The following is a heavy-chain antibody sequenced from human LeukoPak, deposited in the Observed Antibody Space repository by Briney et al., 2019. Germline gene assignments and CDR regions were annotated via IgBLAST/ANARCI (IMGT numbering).Heavy chain of an antibody. Sequence: SVKVSFTASGGTFSSYAISWVRQAPGQGLEWMGGIIPIFGTANYAQKFQGRVTITADESTSTAYMELSSLRSEDTAVYYCARGGPSVYDSSGYYFDYWGQGTLVTVSS. J-gene: IGHJ4*02. CDR1: GGTFSSYA. V-gene: IGHV1-69*13. CDR3: ARGGPSVYDSSGYYFDY. D-gene: IGHD3-22*01. CDR2: IIPIFGTA.